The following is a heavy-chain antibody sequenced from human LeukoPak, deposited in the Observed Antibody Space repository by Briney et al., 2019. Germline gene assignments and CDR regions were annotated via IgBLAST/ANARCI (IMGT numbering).Heavy chain of an antibody. V-gene: IGHV7-4-1*02. J-gene: IGHJ6*03. D-gene: IGHD2-2*01. CDR1: GYTFTSYA. CDR3: ARLGGYCSSTSCLSYYYYMDV. CDR2: ISTNTGNP. Sequence: GASVKVSCKASGYTFTSYAMNWVRQAPGQGLEWMGCISTNTGNPTYAQGFTGRFVFSLDTSVSTAYLQISSLKAEDTAVYYCARLGGYCSSTSCLSYYYYMDVWGKGTTVTVSS.